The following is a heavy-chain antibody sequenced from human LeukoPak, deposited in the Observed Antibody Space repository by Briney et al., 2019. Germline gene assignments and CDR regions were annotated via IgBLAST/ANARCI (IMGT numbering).Heavy chain of an antibody. CDR1: GFTFSSYD. J-gene: IGHJ4*02. V-gene: IGHV3-13*01. CDR3: ARGDTGTGFDY. Sequence: GGSLRLSCAASGFTFSSYDMHWVRQATGKGLEWVSAIGTAGDTYYPGSVKGRFTISRENAKNSLYLQMNSLRAVDTAVYYCARGDTGTGFDYWGQGTLVTVSS. D-gene: IGHD1-26*01. CDR2: IGTAGDT.